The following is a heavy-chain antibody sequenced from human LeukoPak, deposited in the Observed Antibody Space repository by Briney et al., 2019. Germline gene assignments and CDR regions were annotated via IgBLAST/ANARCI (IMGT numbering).Heavy chain of an antibody. J-gene: IGHJ4*02. CDR3: AKDLSSGWYEFDY. D-gene: IGHD6-19*01. Sequence: PGGSLRLSCAASGFTFSSYAMSWVRQAPGKGLEWVSAISGSGGSTYYADSVKGRFTISRDNSKNTLYLQTNSLRAEDTAVYYCAKDLSSGWYEFDYWGQGTLVTVSS. CDR1: GFTFSSYA. V-gene: IGHV3-23*01. CDR2: ISGSGGST.